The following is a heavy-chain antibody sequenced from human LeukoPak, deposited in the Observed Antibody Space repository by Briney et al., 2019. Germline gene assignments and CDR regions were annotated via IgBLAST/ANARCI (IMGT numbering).Heavy chain of an antibody. J-gene: IGHJ5*02. Sequence: SETLSLTCAVYGGSFSGYYWSWIRQPAGKGLEWIGRIYTSGSTNYNPSLKSRVTMSVDTSKNQFSLKLSSVTAADTAVYYCARDRYYYGSGSYSWFDPWGQGTLVTVSS. CDR2: IYTSGST. CDR3: ARDRYYYGSGSYSWFDP. V-gene: IGHV4-4*07. CDR1: GGSFSGYY. D-gene: IGHD3-10*01.